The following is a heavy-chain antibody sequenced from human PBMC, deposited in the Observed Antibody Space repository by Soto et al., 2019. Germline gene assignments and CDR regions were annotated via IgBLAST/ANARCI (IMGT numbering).Heavy chain of an antibody. Sequence: SETLSLTCAVYGGSFSGYYWSWIRQPPGKGLEWIGEINHSGSTNYNPSLKSRVTISVDTSKNQFSLKLSSVTAADTAVYYCARRTVYDSSGYYPLFDYWGQGTLVTVSS. CDR1: GGSFSGYY. CDR2: INHSGST. J-gene: IGHJ4*02. CDR3: ARRTVYDSSGYYPLFDY. V-gene: IGHV4-34*01. D-gene: IGHD3-22*01.